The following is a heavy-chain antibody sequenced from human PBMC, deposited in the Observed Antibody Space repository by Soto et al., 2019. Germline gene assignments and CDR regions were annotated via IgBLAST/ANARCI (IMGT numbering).Heavy chain of an antibody. D-gene: IGHD1-26*01. J-gene: IGHJ5*02. V-gene: IGHV3-53*01. CDR2: HYSGGST. Sequence: GGSLRLSCAISGFSVSSNYLSWVRQAPGKGLEWVSVHYSGGSTYYADSVQGRFTISRDKSNNTLYLQMRRVRAEDTAVYFCAKHRHPRGTVGATSPLDPWGQGTQVTVSS. CDR3: AKHRHPRGTVGATSPLDP. CDR1: GFSVSSNY.